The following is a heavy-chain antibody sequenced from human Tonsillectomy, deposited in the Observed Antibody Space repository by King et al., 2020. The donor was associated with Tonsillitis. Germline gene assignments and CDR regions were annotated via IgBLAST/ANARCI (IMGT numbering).Heavy chain of an antibody. CDR1: GFTFSDYG. Sequence: VQLVESGGGVVQPGRSLRLSCAASGFTFSDYGIHWVRQAPGNGLEWVAVIAYYGSNQYYADSVEGRFTISRDNSKNTLSLQMNSLRTEDTAVYYCARLYNSSNYWGQGTLVTVSS. J-gene: IGHJ4*02. D-gene: IGHD6-6*01. V-gene: IGHV3-30*03. CDR2: IAYYGSNQ. CDR3: ARLYNSSNY.